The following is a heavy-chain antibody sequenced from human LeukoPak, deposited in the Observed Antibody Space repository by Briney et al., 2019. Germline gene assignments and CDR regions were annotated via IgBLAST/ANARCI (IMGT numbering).Heavy chain of an antibody. J-gene: IGHJ4*02. Sequence: GGSLRLSCAASGFTFSSYAMHWVRQAPGKGLEWVAVISYDGSNKYYADSVKGRFTISRDNSKNTVYLQMISLRAEDTAVYFCAKASRDGYNYFDYRGQGTLVTVSS. D-gene: IGHD5-24*01. CDR2: ISYDGSNK. CDR1: GFTFSSYA. V-gene: IGHV3-30*04. CDR3: AKASRDGYNYFDY.